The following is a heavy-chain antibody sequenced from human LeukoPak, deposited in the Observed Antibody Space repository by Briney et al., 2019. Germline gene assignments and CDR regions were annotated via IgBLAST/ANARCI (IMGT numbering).Heavy chain of an antibody. CDR3: ARGIESYGDYGY. CDR1: GGSISVSY. Sequence: SETLSLTCTVPGGSISVSYWSSIRQPPRKGLEWIAYMYNSGSTNYNPSLKSRVTISIDTFKNQFSLKLSSLTAADTAIYYCARGIESYGDYGYWGQGILVTVSS. V-gene: IGHV4-59*01. CDR2: MYNSGST. J-gene: IGHJ4*02. D-gene: IGHD4-17*01.